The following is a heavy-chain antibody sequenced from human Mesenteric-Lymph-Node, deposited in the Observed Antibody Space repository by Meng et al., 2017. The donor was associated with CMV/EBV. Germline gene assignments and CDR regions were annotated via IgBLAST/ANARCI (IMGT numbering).Heavy chain of an antibody. CDR3: VRGPYYGSGYGQTAYEI. D-gene: IGHD3-3*01. CDR2: VNPDGKNG. J-gene: IGHJ3*02. CDR1: GYMFSKYD. V-gene: IGHV1-8*01. Sequence: ASVTVSCKASGYMFSKYDITWVRQAPGQGLEWMGWVNPDGKNGGYDQKSRDRVTMSMDTSIRTTYMELTRLTSDDTAVYYCVRGPYYGSGYGQTAYEIWGQGTMVTVSS.